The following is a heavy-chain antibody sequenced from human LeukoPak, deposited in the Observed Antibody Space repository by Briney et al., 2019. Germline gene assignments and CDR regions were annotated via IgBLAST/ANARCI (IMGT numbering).Heavy chain of an antibody. Sequence: GGSLRLSCVASGFPFSSYWKTWVRQAPGKGLEWVANIKQDGGKKSYVDSVKGRFTISRDNAKNSLYLQMNSLRAEDTAIYYCTRVGYIDEGIDYWGQGTLVTVSS. V-gene: IGHV3-7*04. D-gene: IGHD5-24*01. CDR3: TRVGYIDEGIDY. CDR2: IKQDGGKK. CDR1: GFPFSSYW. J-gene: IGHJ4*02.